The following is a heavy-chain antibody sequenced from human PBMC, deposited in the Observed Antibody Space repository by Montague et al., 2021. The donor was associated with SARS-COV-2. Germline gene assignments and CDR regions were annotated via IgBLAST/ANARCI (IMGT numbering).Heavy chain of an antibody. Sequence: SETLSLTCTVSGGSISSSDYYWGWIRQPPGKGLERIGNIYYSGNTYYNPSLKSRVTISIDTSKNMFSLKLNSVTAADTSVYYCAGLRIVLFVDSTGGWIDPWGHGTLVTDSS. D-gene: IGHD3-10*02. V-gene: IGHV4-39*01. CDR3: AGLRIVLFVDSTGGWIDP. J-gene: IGHJ5*02. CDR1: GGSISSSDYY. CDR2: IYYSGNT.